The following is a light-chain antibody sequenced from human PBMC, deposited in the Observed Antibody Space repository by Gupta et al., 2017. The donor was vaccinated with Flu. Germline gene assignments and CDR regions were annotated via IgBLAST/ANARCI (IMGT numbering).Light chain of an antibody. J-gene: IGKJ4*01. CDR2: DVS. CDR1: QSVDGH. CDR3: QQRANWPLS. V-gene: IGKV3-11*01. Sequence: PANLSLSPGERATLSCRASQSVDGHFAWYQQKPCQAPRLVIYDVSNRATGIPARFSGSGSGTDFTLTISSLEPEDFAVYYCQQRANWPLSFGGGTNVEIK.